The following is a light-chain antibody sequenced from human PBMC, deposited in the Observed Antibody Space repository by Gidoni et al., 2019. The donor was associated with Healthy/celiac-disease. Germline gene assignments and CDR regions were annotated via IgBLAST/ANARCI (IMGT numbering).Light chain of an antibody. CDR1: SSDVGGYNY. Sequence: SSLTQPASVSGSPGQAITISCTGTSSDVGGYNYVSWYQQHPGKARKLMIYEVSKPPAVVSNLFSGSKCGNTAFMISSVLEAEDEADYYCRSYTSSSTLEFGGGTKLTVL. V-gene: IGLV2-14*01. CDR3: RSYTSSSTLE. J-gene: IGLJ2*01. CDR2: EVS.